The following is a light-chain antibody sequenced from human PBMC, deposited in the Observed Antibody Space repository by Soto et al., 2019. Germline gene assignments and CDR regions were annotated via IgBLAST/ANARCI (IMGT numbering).Light chain of an antibody. Sequence: DTVMTQSTAPLSVSPGGRATLSCRSSQSIRDTLAWYQQKPGQAPRLLIHGASTRATGFPARFSGSGSGTDFTLTISSLQSEDLAVYYCQQYNNWPRITFGLGTRLE. V-gene: IGKV3-15*01. CDR2: GAS. CDR3: QQYNNWPRIT. CDR1: QSIRDT. J-gene: IGKJ5*01.